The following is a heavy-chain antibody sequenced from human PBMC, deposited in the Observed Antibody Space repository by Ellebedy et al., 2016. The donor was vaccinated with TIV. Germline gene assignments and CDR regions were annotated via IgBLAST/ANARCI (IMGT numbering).Heavy chain of an antibody. J-gene: IGHJ3*02. D-gene: IGHD3-22*01. CDR2: IYSGGST. V-gene: IGHV3-66*04. Sequence: GESLKISCAASGFTVSSNYMSWVRQAPGKGLEWVSVIYSGGSTYYADSVKGRFTISRDNSKNTLYLQMNSLRAEDTAVYYCATRADYYDSSGYYLTDAFDIWGQGTMVTVSS. CDR1: GFTVSSNY. CDR3: ATRADYYDSSGYYLTDAFDI.